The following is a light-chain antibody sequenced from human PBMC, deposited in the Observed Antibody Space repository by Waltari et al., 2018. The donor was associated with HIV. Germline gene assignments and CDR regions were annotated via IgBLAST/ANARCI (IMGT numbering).Light chain of an antibody. Sequence: EVVMTQSPATLSLSPGERATLSCRASQGVRGNLAWYQQKPGQAPRLLIYGASIRATSIPARFSGSASGTEFTLTISSLQSEDFAVYYCQQYNNWPSGTFGQGTKVEIK. J-gene: IGKJ1*01. CDR2: GAS. CDR1: QGVRGN. CDR3: QQYNNWPSGT. V-gene: IGKV3-15*01.